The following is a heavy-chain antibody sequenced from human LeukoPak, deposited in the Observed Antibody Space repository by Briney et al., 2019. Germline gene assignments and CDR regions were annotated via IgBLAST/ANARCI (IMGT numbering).Heavy chain of an antibody. Sequence: GGSLRLSCAASGFTFSDYYMNWIRQAPGKGLEWVGRIKSKTDGGTTDYAAPVKGRFTISRDDSKNTLYLQMNSLKTEDTAVYYCTRPYYYDSSGYPDHDAFDIWGQGTMVTVSS. J-gene: IGHJ3*02. CDR3: TRPYYYDSSGYPDHDAFDI. V-gene: IGHV3-15*07. D-gene: IGHD3-22*01. CDR1: GFTFSDYY. CDR2: IKSKTDGGTT.